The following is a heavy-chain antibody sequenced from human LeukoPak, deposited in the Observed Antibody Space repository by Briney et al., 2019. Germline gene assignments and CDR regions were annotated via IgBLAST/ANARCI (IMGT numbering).Heavy chain of an antibody. J-gene: IGHJ4*02. D-gene: IGHD4-17*01. CDR2: IYPGDSDT. CDR1: GYSFANYW. V-gene: IGHV5-51*01. Sequence: GESLKISCKASGYSFANYWIGWMRQMPGKGLEWMGLIYPGDSDTKYSPSFQGQVTISADKSISTAYLQWSSLKASDTAMYYCARSEPYGDSTLFHFDYWGQGTLVTVSS. CDR3: ARSEPYGDSTLFHFDY.